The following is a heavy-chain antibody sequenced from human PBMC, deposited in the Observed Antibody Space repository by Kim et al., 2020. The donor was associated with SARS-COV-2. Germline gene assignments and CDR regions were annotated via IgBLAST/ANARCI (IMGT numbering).Heavy chain of an antibody. CDR3: ARDLAVAGTSEFDY. J-gene: IGHJ4*02. D-gene: IGHD6-19*01. Sequence: ADSVKGRFTISRDNAKNSLYLQMNSLRAEDTAVYYCARDLAVAGTSEFDYWGQGTLVTVSS. V-gene: IGHV3-21*01.